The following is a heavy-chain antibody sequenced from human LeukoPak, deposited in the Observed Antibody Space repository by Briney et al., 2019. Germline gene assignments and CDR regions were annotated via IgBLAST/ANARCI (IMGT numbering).Heavy chain of an antibody. Sequence: PSETLSLTCTVSGGSISSYYWGWIRQPPGKGLEWIGYMFYTGITNYNPSLKSRVTISVDTSKSQFSLKLSSVTAADTAVYYCARDSRAYDILTGHNNWFDPWSQGTLVTVSS. J-gene: IGHJ5*02. D-gene: IGHD3-9*01. CDR3: ARDSRAYDILTGHNNWFDP. V-gene: IGHV4-59*12. CDR2: MFYTGIT. CDR1: GGSISSYY.